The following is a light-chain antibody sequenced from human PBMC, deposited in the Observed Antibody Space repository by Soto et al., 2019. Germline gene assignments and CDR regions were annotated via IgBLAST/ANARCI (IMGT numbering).Light chain of an antibody. CDR2: RNN. Sequence: SALTQPPSASGTPGQRVTISCSGSSSNIGSDYVYWYQQFPGTAPKLLIYRNNQRPSGVPDRFSGSKSGTSASLAISGLRSEDEADYYCAAWDDSLSGYVFGTGTRSPS. CDR1: SSNIGSDY. CDR3: AAWDDSLSGYV. V-gene: IGLV1-47*01. J-gene: IGLJ1*01.